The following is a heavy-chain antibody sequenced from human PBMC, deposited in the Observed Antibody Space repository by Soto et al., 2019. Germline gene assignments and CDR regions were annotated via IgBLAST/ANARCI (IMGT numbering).Heavy chain of an antibody. J-gene: IGHJ5*02. CDR1: GYTFTSYG. Sequence: QVQLVQSGAEVKKPGSSVKVSCKASGYTFTSYGISWVRQSPGQGLEWMGWISAYNGNTNYAQKLQGRVTMTTDTSTSTAYMELRRLRSDDTDGYYCSRGHWNYEGNWFYPWRQGTLVTVSS. D-gene: IGHD1-7*01. V-gene: IGHV1-18*01. CDR2: ISAYNGNT. CDR3: SRGHWNYEGNWFYP.